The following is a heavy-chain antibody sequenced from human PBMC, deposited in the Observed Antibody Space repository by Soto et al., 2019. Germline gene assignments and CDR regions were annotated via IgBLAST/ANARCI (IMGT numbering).Heavy chain of an antibody. CDR3: AKSVPMTAMVPYFDY. CDR1: GFTFSSYA. V-gene: IGHV3-23*01. CDR2: ISGSGGST. D-gene: IGHD5-18*01. Sequence: GGSLRLSCAASGFTFSSYAMSWVRQAPGKGLEWVSAISGSGGSTYYADSVKGRFTISRDNSKNTLYLQMNSLRAEDTAVYYCAKSVPMTAMVPYFDYWVPETLLVTVSS. J-gene: IGHJ4*03.